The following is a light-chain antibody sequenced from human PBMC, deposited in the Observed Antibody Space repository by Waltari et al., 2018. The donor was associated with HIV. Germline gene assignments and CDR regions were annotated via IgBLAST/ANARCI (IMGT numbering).Light chain of an antibody. CDR1: QSVSND. Sequence: EIVMTQSPATPSVSPGGSATLFCSASQSVSNDLARSQQKPGQGPRLLIYGATTRATGSPARFGGSGSGTEFTLTISSLQSEDFGLYYCQQYNQGPLGITFGQGTRLEI. CDR3: QQYNQGPLGIT. CDR2: GAT. J-gene: IGKJ5*01. V-gene: IGKV3-15*01.